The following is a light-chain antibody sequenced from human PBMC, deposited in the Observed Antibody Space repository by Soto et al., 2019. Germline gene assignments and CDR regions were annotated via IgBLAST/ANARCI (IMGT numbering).Light chain of an antibody. CDR1: SSDVGSYNL. Sequence: QSALTQPASVSGSPGQSITISCTGTSSDVGSYNLVSWYQQHPGKAPTVMIYEVSKRPSGVSNRFSAPKSGNTASLTISGLQPEDEADYYCCSYAGSSAFYVFGTGTKLTVL. J-gene: IGLJ1*01. CDR2: EVS. CDR3: CSYAGSSAFYV. V-gene: IGLV2-23*02.